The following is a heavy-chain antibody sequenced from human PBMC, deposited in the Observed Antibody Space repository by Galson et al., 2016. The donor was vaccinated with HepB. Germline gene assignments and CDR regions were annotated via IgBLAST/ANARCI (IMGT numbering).Heavy chain of an antibody. CDR1: GGSVSSSDW. CDR3: ARAIPGYERGPNFDY. J-gene: IGHJ4*02. D-gene: IGHD3-3*01. V-gene: IGHV4-4*02. Sequence: ETLSLTCAVSGGSVSSSDWWTWVRQPPGKGLEWIGEIYHSGLTNYNPSLKSRVTISIDTSKNQFSLNLSSVIAADTALYYCARAIPGYERGPNFDYWGQGTLVTVSS. CDR2: IYHSGLT.